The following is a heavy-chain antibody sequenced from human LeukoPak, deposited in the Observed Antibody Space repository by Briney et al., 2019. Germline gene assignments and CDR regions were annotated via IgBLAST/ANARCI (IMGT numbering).Heavy chain of an antibody. D-gene: IGHD5-24*01. CDR2: TSYDGSNK. CDR1: GFTFSSYA. V-gene: IGHV3-30*01. CDR3: ARDGMSRDGYNYYYFDY. J-gene: IGHJ4*02. Sequence: GGSLRLSCAASGFTFSSYAMHWVRQAPGKGLEWVAVTSYDGSNKYYADSVKGRFTISRDNSKNTLYLQMNSLRAEDTAVYYCARDGMSRDGYNYYYFDYWGQGTLVTVSS.